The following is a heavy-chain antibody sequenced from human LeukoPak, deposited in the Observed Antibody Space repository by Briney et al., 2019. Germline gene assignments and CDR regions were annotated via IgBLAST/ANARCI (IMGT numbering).Heavy chain of an antibody. CDR3: AKVGSIAAAGYYYYGMDV. Sequence: GGFLRLSCAASGFTFSSYAMSWVRQAPGKGLEWVSAISGSGGSTYYADSVKGRCTISRDNSKNTLYLQMNSLRAEDTAVYYCAKVGSIAAAGYYYYGMDVWGQGTTVTVSS. CDR1: GFTFSSYA. V-gene: IGHV3-23*01. J-gene: IGHJ6*02. D-gene: IGHD6-13*01. CDR2: ISGSGGST.